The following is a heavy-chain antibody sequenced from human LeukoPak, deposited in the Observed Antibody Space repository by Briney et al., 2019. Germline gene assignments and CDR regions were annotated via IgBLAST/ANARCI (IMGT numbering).Heavy chain of an antibody. D-gene: IGHD3-16*01. J-gene: IGHJ4*02. CDR1: GFNFRSLA. Sequence: GGSLRLSCAASGFNFRSLAMTWVRQAPGKGLEWVSTISASGTYYADPVRGRFTISRDNSRNTLYLQMDSLRAEDTAVYYCARHRGISTRDFEYWGQGTLVTVSS. V-gene: IGHV3-23*01. CDR3: ARHRGISTRDFEY. CDR2: ISASGT.